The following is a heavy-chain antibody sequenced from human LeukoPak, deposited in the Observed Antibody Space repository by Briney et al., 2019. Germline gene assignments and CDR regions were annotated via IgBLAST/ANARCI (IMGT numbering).Heavy chain of an antibody. Sequence: VASVKVSCKASGGTLSSYAISWVRQAPGQGLEWMGGIIPIFGTANYAQKFQGRVTITADESTSTAYMELSSLRSEDTAVYYCARVQYQLLYSGWFDPWGQGTLVTVSS. V-gene: IGHV1-69*13. D-gene: IGHD2-2*02. CDR3: ARVQYQLLYSGWFDP. CDR2: IIPIFGTA. J-gene: IGHJ5*02. CDR1: GGTLSSYA.